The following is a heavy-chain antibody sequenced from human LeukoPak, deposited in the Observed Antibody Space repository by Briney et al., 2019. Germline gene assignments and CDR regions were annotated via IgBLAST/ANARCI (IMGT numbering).Heavy chain of an antibody. CDR1: GGSISSSTYY. V-gene: IGHV4-39*01. D-gene: IGHD3-10*01. Sequence: PSETLSLTCTVSGGSISSSTYYWGWIRQPPGKGLEWIGNIYYGGSTFYNPSLKSRVTISLDTSKNQFSLKLSSVTAADTAVYFCARGTGYYGSGNNWFDPWGQGTLVTVSS. CDR3: ARGTGYYGSGNNWFDP. CDR2: IYYGGST. J-gene: IGHJ5*02.